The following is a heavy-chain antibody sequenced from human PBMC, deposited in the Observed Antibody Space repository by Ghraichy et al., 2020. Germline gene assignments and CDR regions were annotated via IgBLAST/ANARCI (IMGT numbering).Heavy chain of an antibody. CDR3: ARDRPTSRYCSSTSCYDSDYYYGMDV. V-gene: IGHV1-18*01. Sequence: ASVKVSCKASGYTFTSYGISWVRQAPGQGLEWMGWISAYNGNTNYAQKLQGRVTMTTDTSTSTAYMELRSLRSDDTAVYYCARDRPTSRYCSSTSCYDSDYYYGMDVWGQGTTVTVSS. D-gene: IGHD2-2*01. CDR1: GYTFTSYG. CDR2: ISAYNGNT. J-gene: IGHJ6*02.